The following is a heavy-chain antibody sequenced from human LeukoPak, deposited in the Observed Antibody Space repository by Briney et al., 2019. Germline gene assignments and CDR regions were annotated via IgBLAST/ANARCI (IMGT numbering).Heavy chain of an antibody. Sequence: GGSLRLSCAASGFTISNHWMHWVRQAPEKGLVWVSRINSDGRRTSYADSVKGRFTISRDNAKNTLYLQMNSLRPDDTAVYYCAREVEVVPATMGAYYYYYMDVWGKGTTVTVSS. CDR1: GFTISNHW. V-gene: IGHV3-74*01. J-gene: IGHJ6*03. CDR3: AREVEVVPATMGAYYYYYMDV. CDR2: INSDGRRT. D-gene: IGHD2-2*01.